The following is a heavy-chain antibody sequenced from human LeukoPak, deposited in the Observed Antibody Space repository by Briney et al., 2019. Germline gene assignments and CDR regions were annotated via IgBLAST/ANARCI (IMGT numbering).Heavy chain of an antibody. CDR2: IKSKTDGGTT. CDR1: GFTFSNAW. V-gene: IGHV3-15*01. J-gene: IGHJ4*02. D-gene: IGHD6-25*01. CDR3: TTDLSIAASRAGVYYFDY. Sequence: PGGSLRLSCAASGFTFSNAWMSWVRQAPGKGLEWVGRIKSKTDGGTTDYAAPVKGRFTISRDDSKNTLYLQMNSLKTEDTAVYYCTTDLSIAASRAGVYYFDYWGQGTLVTVSS.